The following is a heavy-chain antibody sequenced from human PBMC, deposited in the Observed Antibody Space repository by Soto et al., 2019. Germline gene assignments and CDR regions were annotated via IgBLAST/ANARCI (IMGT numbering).Heavy chain of an antibody. J-gene: IGHJ6*04. CDR2: FYYTENT. CDR3: AIFPRMKWNNYYYYGMNV. V-gene: IGHV4-39*07. CDR1: GGSISSKSYS. Sequence: SETLSLTCSVSGGSISSKSYSWGWKRQNPGKGLEWIGTFYYTENTYYNPSLKSRVTISVDTSKNQFSLKLSSVTAADTAVYYCAIFPRMKWNNYYYYGMNVWGEGTTVTVSS. D-gene: IGHD1-1*01.